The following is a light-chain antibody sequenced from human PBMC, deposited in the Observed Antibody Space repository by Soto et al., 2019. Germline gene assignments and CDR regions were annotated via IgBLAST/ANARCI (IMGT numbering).Light chain of an antibody. V-gene: IGLV1-44*01. Sequence: ALTQPPSASGTPGQRVTISCSGSSSNIGSNTVNWYQQLPGTAPKLVIYSNNQRPSGVPDRFSGSKSGTSASLAISGLQSEDEADYYCVAWDDSLDGYVVFGGGTKVTVL. CDR1: SSNIGSNT. CDR2: SNN. J-gene: IGLJ2*01. CDR3: VAWDDSLDGYVV.